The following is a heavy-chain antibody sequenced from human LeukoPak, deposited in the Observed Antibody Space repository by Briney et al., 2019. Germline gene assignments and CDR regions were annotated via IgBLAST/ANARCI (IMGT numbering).Heavy chain of an antibody. CDR1: GFTFTSYW. V-gene: IGHV3-7*01. J-gene: IGHJ4*01. CDR3: ARDGTAAGLYFDL. CDR2: IRQDGGER. D-gene: IGHD6-13*01. Sequence: GGSLRLSCAVSGFTFTSYWMNWVRQAPGKGLEWVASIRQDGGERSYVDPVKGRFTISRDNTKNSLYLQMSSLRAEDTAVYYCARDGTAAGLYFDLWGQGTLVTVSS.